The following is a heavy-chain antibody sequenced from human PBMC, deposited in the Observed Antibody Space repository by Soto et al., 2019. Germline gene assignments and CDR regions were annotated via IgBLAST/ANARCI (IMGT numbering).Heavy chain of an antibody. J-gene: IGHJ5*02. D-gene: IGHD5-12*01. V-gene: IGHV3-23*01. Sequence: EVQLLESGGGLVQPGGSLRLACAASGFSFNSYAMGWVRQAPGKGLEWVSVISARGGSSYFADSVKGRFTISRDNSKKVLSLEMNNLRAEDTATYFCAKGSSEYSASVDRWGQGTLVLVSS. CDR1: GFSFNSYA. CDR2: ISARGGSS. CDR3: AKGSSEYSASVDR.